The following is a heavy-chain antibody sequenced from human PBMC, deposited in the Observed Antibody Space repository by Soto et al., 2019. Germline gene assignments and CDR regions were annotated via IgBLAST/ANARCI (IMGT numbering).Heavy chain of an antibody. J-gene: IGHJ3*02. D-gene: IGHD5-12*01. V-gene: IGHV1-69*12. Sequence: QVQLVQSGAEVKKPGSSVKVSCKASGATWDTFINFGITWVRRAPGQGLEWMGGIIPVFGTAHYAQKFQGRLTISADESTRTTYMELSSLRSEDTAVYYCARGAATKILVDMYDALEIWRQGTMVTVSS. CDR1: GATWDTFINFG. CDR2: IIPVFGTA. CDR3: ARGAATKILVDMYDALEI.